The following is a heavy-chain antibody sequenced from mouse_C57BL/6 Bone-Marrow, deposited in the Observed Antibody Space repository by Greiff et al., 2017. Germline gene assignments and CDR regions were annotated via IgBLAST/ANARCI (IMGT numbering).Heavy chain of an antibody. V-gene: IGHV1-47*01. CDR3: ARGGNYGGYYFDY. CDR2: FHPYNDDT. J-gene: IGHJ2*01. CDR1: GYTFTTYP. Sequence: VQLQQSGAELVKPGASVKMSCKASGYTFTTYPIEWMKQNHGKSLEWIGNFHPYNDDTKYNEKFKGKATLPVEKSSITVYLELSRLTSDDSAFYYCARGGNYGGYYFDYWGQGTTLTVSS. D-gene: IGHD2-1*01.